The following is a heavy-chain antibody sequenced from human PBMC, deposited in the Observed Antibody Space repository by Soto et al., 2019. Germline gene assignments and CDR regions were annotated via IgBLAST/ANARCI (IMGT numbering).Heavy chain of an antibody. V-gene: IGHV4-4*02. J-gene: IGHJ6*02. CDR2: IYHSGST. Sequence: QVQLQESGPGLVKPSGTLSLTCAVSGGSISSSYWWSWVRQPPGKGLEWIGEIYHSGSTNYNTSPKSRVTVQVDKSKNQFSRKVTSVTAADTAVYYCARVSGSYYYGMDVWGQGTTVTVSS. CDR1: GGSISSSYW. CDR3: ARVSGSYYYGMDV.